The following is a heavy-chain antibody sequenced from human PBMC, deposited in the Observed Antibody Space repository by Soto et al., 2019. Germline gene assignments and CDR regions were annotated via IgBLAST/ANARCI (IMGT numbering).Heavy chain of an antibody. CDR2: IYYSGST. J-gene: IGHJ4*02. V-gene: IGHV4-30-4*01. D-gene: IGHD5-12*01. Sequence: SETLSLTCTVSGGPISSGDYYWSWIRQPPGKGLEWIGYIYYSGSTYYNPSLKSRVTISVDTSKNQFSLKLSSVTAADTAVYYCVRHAQWIIRAYWGQGSLVTVSS. CDR1: GGPISSGDYY. CDR3: VRHAQWIIRAY.